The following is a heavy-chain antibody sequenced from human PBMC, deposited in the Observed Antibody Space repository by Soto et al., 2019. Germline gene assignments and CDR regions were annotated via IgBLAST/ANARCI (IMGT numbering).Heavy chain of an antibody. D-gene: IGHD2-15*01. J-gene: IGHJ4*02. Sequence: PSETLSLTCTVSGGSISSYYCSWIRQPPGKGLEWIGYIYYSGSTNYNPSLKSRVTISVDTSKNQFSLKLSSVTAADTAVYYCASGGSCYSRYCYFDYWGQGTLVTVSS. CDR1: GGSISSYY. CDR3: ASGGSCYSRYCYFDY. V-gene: IGHV4-59*01. CDR2: IYYSGST.